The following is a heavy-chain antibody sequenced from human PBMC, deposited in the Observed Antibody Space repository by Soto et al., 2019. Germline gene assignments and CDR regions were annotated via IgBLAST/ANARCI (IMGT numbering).Heavy chain of an antibody. D-gene: IGHD4-17*01. J-gene: IGHJ6*02. CDR1: GFPFYDYA. V-gene: IGHV3-43D*04. CDR2: IYWHGDTT. CDR3: AKGATVTTHYQYYGMDV. Sequence: EVQLLESGGVVVQPGGTFRLSCASSGFPFYDYALWLVRPAPGKGLEWVPLIYWHGDTTYHADSVKGRFTISRDNSNNSLYLQMNSLRTEDTALYYCAKGATVTTHYQYYGMDVWGQGNTVTVSS.